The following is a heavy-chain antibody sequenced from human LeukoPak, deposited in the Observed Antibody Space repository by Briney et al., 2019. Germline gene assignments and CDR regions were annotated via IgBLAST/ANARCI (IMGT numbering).Heavy chain of an antibody. D-gene: IGHD3-10*02. J-gene: IGHJ6*04. V-gene: IGHV3-7*01. Sequence: TGGSLRLSCAASEFTFSHHWMTWVRQAPGKGLELVANIKQDGSETYYVDSVKGRFTISRDNAKNSLDMQMNSLRVEDTAVYYCAELGITMIGGVWGKGTTVTISS. CDR3: AELGITMIGGV. CDR2: IKQDGSET. CDR1: EFTFSHHW.